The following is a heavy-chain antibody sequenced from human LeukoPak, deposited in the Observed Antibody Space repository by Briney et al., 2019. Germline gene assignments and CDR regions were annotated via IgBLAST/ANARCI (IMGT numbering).Heavy chain of an antibody. J-gene: IGHJ6*02. CDR2: IKEDGSDK. V-gene: IGHV3-7*01. Sequence: GGSLRLSCAASGYACRSCWVSWVRQAPGKGREGVTNIKEDGSDKYYVDSVKGRFTISRDNAKNSLYLQVDSLRAEGTAVYYCARDRMPADYRGLGVWGQGTTVTVSS. D-gene: IGHD4/OR15-4a*01. CDR3: ARDRMPADYRGLGV. CDR1: GYACRSCW.